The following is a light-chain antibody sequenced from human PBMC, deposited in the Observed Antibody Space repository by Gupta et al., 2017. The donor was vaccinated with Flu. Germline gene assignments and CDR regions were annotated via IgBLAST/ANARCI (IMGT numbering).Light chain of an antibody. J-gene: IGLJ3*02. CDR1: SSDVGGYNY. Sequence: QSALTQPASVSGSPGQSITISCTGTSSDVGGYNYVSWYQQYPGKAPKLIIYDVTNRPTGVSTRFSGSKSGNTASLTISGLQAEDEADYFCSSYTSSNTWVFGGGTKLTVL. V-gene: IGLV2-14*01. CDR3: SSYTSSNTWV. CDR2: DVT.